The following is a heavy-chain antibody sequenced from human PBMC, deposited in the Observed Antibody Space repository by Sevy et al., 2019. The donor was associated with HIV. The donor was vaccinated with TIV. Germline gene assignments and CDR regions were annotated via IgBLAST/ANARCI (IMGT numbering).Heavy chain of an antibody. J-gene: IGHJ3*01. CDR1: GDSVSSNSAA. CDR2: THYRSKRYN. D-gene: IGHD2-2*01. V-gene: IGHV6-1*01. Sequence: SETLSLTCAISGDSVSSNSAAWNWIRQSPSRGLEWLGRTHYRSKRYNDYAVSVKGRITINPDTSKNQFSLQLKSVTPEDTAVYYCARACCSSDRFGVLGAFDFWGQGTMVTVSS. CDR3: ARACCSSDRFGVLGAFDF.